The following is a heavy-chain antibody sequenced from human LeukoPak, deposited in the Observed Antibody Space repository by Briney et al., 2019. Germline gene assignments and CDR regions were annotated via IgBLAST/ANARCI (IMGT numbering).Heavy chain of an antibody. CDR1: GFTFSSYA. D-gene: IGHD2-15*01. V-gene: IGHV3-23*01. CDR3: AREQICSGGSRYPHREFDY. J-gene: IGHJ4*02. CDR2: ISGSGGRT. Sequence: GGSLRLSCAASGFTFSSYAMSSVRQAPGKGLEWVSAISGSGGRTYYADAVNRQFTISRDNSKNSLYLQMNSLGAEVTSVYYCAREQICSGGSRYPHREFDYWGQGTLVTVSS.